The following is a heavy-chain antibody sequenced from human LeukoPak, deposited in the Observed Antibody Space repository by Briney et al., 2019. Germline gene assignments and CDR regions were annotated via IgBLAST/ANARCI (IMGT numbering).Heavy chain of an antibody. J-gene: IGHJ5*02. V-gene: IGHV3-23*01. D-gene: IGHD3-10*01. CDR3: ARDIRGSGNYGWFDP. CDR2: ISDSGGTT. Sequence: GESLRLSCVASGFTFSSYAMSWVRQAPGKGLKWVAAISDSGGTTYYVDSVRGRFTISRDNSKNTLYLQMNSLRAEDTAIYSCARDIRGSGNYGWFDPWGQGTLVTVSS. CDR1: GFTFSSYA.